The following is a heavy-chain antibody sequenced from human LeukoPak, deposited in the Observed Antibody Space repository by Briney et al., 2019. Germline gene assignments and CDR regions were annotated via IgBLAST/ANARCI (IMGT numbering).Heavy chain of an antibody. CDR2: IIPIFGTA. CDR3: ARGPDFGGLFDY. Sequence: SVKVSCKASGGTFSSYAISWVRQAPGQGLEWMGGIIPIFGTANYAQKFQGRVTITTDESTSTAYMELSSLRSEDTAVYYCARGPDFGGLFDYWGQGTLVTVSS. V-gene: IGHV1-69*05. D-gene: IGHD3-10*01. CDR1: GGTFSSYA. J-gene: IGHJ4*02.